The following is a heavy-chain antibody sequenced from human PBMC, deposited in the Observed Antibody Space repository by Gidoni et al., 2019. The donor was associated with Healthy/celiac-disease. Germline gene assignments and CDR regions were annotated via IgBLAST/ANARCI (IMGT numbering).Heavy chain of an antibody. V-gene: IGHV3-23*01. CDR3: AKKTVLMVYASLFDY. Sequence: EVQLLESGGGLVQPGGSLRLSCAASGFTFSSYAMSWVRQAPGQGLEWVSAISGSGGSTYYADSVKGRFTISRDNSKNTLYLQMNSLRAEDTAVYYCAKKTVLMVYASLFDYWGQGTLVTVSS. D-gene: IGHD2-8*01. J-gene: IGHJ4*02. CDR2: ISGSGGST. CDR1: GFTFSSYA.